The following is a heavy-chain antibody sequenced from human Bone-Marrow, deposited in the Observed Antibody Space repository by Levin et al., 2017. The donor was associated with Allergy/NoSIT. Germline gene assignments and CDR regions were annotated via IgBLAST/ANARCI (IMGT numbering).Heavy chain of an antibody. CDR1: TSTFGSYA. CDR3: ARGPWEQPFDWFDP. CDR2: IGNSGDVT. J-gene: IGHJ5*02. D-gene: IGHD1/OR15-1a*01. Sequence: LSLTCVASTSTFGSYAMSWVRQAPAMGLEWIASIGNSGDVTHYAGSVKGRFTVSRDNSKNTLYLQMSSLRVEDTAIYYCARGPWEQPFDWFDPWGQGTLVTVSS. V-gene: IGHV3-23*01.